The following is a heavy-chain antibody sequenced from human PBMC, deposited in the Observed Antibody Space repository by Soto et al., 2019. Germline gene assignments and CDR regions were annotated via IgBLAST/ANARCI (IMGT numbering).Heavy chain of an antibody. CDR1: GFTVNSNY. CDR2: IYSGGST. CDR3: TREWQWTGDY. V-gene: IGHV3-66*02. J-gene: IGHJ4*02. Sequence: GGSLRLSCAASGFTVNSNYMSWVRQAPGKGLEWVSVIYSGGSTYYADSVKGRFTISRDNSKNTLYLQMNSLRVEDTAVYYCTREWQWTGDYWGQGTLVTVSS. D-gene: IGHD2-8*01.